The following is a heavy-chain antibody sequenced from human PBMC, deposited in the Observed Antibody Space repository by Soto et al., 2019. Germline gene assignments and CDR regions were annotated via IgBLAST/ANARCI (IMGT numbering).Heavy chain of an antibody. CDR3: ARGGATIFGVIDS. CDR1: GYSFFSYY. J-gene: IGHJ4*02. Sequence: QVQLVQSGAAVGKPGASVKVSCKASGYSFFSYYIHWVRQAPGQGLEWMGRFLASGGNTFYAQRFRGRVSMTRGTSSTITVSLELTSLTSDDTAVYYCARGGATIFGVIDSWGQGTRVTVSS. V-gene: IGHV1-46*01. CDR2: FLASGGNT. D-gene: IGHD3-3*02.